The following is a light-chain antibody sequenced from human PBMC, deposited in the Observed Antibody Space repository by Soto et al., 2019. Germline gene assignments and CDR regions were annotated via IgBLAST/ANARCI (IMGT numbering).Light chain of an antibody. CDR1: SSDVGGYTY. Sequence: SALTQPASVSGSPRQSITISCTGASSDVGGYTYVSWYQQHPGKAPKLMIYEVNNRPSGVSNRFSGSKSGNTASLTISGLQAEDEADYYCSSYTSSSTLYVFGTGTKVTVL. V-gene: IGLV2-14*01. CDR2: EVN. CDR3: SSYTSSSTLYV. J-gene: IGLJ1*01.